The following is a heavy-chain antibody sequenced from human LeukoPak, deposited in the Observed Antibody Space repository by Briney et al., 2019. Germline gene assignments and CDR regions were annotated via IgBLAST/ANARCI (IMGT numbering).Heavy chain of an antibody. CDR3: ARVYAGGLGRDSGYFDL. V-gene: IGHV1-2*04. Sequence: ASVKVSCKASGYTFTGYYMHWVRRAPGQGLEWMGWINPNSGGTNYAQEFQGWVTMTRDTSISTAYMELSRLRSDDTAVYYCARVYAGGLGRDSGYFDLWGRGTLVTVSS. CDR2: INPNSGGT. J-gene: IGHJ2*01. D-gene: IGHD4-23*01. CDR1: GYTFTGYY.